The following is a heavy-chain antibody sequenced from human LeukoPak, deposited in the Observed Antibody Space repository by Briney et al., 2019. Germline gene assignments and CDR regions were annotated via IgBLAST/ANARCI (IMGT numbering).Heavy chain of an antibody. J-gene: IGHJ6*02. D-gene: IGHD2-15*01. Sequence: GGSLRLSCAASGFTFGSYAVSWVRQAPGKGLEWVSAISGSGGSTYYADSVKGRFTISRDNSKNTLYLQMNSLRAEDTAVYYCAKGFCSGGSCSSGDYYYGMDVWGQGTTVTVSS. CDR2: ISGSGGST. CDR3: AKGFCSGGSCSSGDYYYGMDV. V-gene: IGHV3-23*01. CDR1: GFTFGSYA.